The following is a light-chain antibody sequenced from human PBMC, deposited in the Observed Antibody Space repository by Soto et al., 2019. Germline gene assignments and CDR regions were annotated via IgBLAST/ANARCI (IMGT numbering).Light chain of an antibody. CDR3: QQSYSTPWT. CDR2: AAS. J-gene: IGKJ1*01. V-gene: IGKV1-39*01. Sequence: DIQRNQSPSTLSASVGDRVTITCRASQGIFTYLNWYQQRQGKAPKFXIYAASRLQSGVPSMFSGSGSETHCTLPISSLQPEDFATSSCQQSYSTPWTFGQGTKVDIK. CDR1: QGIFTY.